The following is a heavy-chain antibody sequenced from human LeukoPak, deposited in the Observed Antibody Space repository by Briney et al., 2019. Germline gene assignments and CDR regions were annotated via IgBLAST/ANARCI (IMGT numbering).Heavy chain of an antibody. V-gene: IGHV3-9*01. D-gene: IGHD4-23*01. CDR2: ISWNSGSI. CDR1: GFTFDDYA. CDR3: AKDGGYGGNLNYYYYGMDV. J-gene: IGHJ6*02. Sequence: QSGGSLRLSCAASGFTFDDYAMHWVRQAPGKGLEWVSGISWNSGSIGYADSVKGRFTISRDNAKNSLYLQMNSLRAEDTALYYCAKDGGYGGNLNYYYYGMDVWGQGTTVTVSS.